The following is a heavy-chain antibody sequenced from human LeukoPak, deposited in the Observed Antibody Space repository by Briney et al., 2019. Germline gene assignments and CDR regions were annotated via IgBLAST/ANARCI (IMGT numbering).Heavy chain of an antibody. CDR3: ARESTYYYGSGSYSYYYYYYMDV. Sequence: SETLSLTCTVSGGSISSYYWSWIRQPPGKGLEWIGYIYYSGSTNYNPSLKSRVTISVDTSKNQFSLKLSSVTAADTAVYYCARESTYYYGSGSYSYYYYYYMDVWGKGTTVTISS. CDR2: IYYSGST. CDR1: GGSISSYY. V-gene: IGHV4-59*01. J-gene: IGHJ6*03. D-gene: IGHD3-10*01.